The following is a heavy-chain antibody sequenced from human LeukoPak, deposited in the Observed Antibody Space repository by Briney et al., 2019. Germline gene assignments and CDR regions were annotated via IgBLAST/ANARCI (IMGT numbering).Heavy chain of an antibody. CDR3: AREYCGGDCYDYYFDY. V-gene: IGHV1-69*13. CDR1: GGTFSSYA. D-gene: IGHD2-21*02. Sequence: SVKVSCKASGGTFSSYAISWVRQAPGQGLEWMGGIIPILGTANYAQKFQGRVTITADESTSTAYMELSSLRSEDTAVYYCAREYCGGDCYDYYFDYWGQGTLVTVSS. CDR2: IIPILGTA. J-gene: IGHJ4*02.